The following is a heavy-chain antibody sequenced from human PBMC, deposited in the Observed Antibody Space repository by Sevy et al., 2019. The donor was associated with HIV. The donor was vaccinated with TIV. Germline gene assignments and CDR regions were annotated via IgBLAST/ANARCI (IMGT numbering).Heavy chain of an antibody. J-gene: IGHJ4*02. Sequence: GGCLRLSCAASGFTFSAYNMSWVRRAPGKGLEWVSSISSSSDYKYYADSMKGRFTISRGNAKNSLSLQMDSLRAEDTAVYYCARSIGEGPLRFLECLLPGDYWGQGTLVTVSS. CDR3: ARSIGEGPLRFLECLLPGDY. D-gene: IGHD3-3*01. CDR1: GFTFSAYN. V-gene: IGHV3-21*01. CDR2: ISSSSDYK.